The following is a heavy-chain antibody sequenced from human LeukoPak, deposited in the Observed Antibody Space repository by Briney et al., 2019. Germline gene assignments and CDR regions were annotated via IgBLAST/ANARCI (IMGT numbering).Heavy chain of an antibody. V-gene: IGHV1-18*01. CDR3: ARGDLRITMIVVVQLPPDY. D-gene: IGHD3-22*01. Sequence: ASVKVSCKASGYTFTSYGISWVRQAPGQGLEWMGWISAYNGNTNYAQKLQGRVTMATDTSTSTAYMALRSLRSDDTAVYYCARGDLRITMIVVVQLPPDYWGQGTLVTVSS. CDR2: ISAYNGNT. CDR1: GYTFTSYG. J-gene: IGHJ4*02.